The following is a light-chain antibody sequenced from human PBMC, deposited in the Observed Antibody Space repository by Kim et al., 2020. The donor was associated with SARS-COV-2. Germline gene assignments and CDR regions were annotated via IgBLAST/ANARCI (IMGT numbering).Light chain of an antibody. J-gene: IGLJ3*02. V-gene: IGLV2-14*03. CDR3: NSYRTGNTLV. CDR2: DVD. Sequence: GQSVTISCTGTTSDIGGYNNVCWYQQYPGKVPKLMVYDVDKRPSWVSYRFSASKSGNTASLTISGLQAEDEATYYCNSYRTGNTLVFGGGTKLTVL. CDR1: TSDIGGYNN.